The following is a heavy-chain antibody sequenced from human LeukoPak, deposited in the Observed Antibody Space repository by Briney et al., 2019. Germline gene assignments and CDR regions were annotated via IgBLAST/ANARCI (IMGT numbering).Heavy chain of an antibody. J-gene: IGHJ4*02. D-gene: IGHD3-10*01. V-gene: IGHV3-53*01. CDR3: ARDTRLYSGSGSYFLEY. CDR2: IYSGGGT. CDR1: GFTVSSNY. Sequence: GGSLRLSCAASGFTVSSNYMSWVRQAPGKGLEWVSCIYSGGGTYYADSVKGRFTISRDSSKNTLYLQMNSLRAEDTAVYYCARDTRLYSGSGSYFLEYWGQGTLVTVSS.